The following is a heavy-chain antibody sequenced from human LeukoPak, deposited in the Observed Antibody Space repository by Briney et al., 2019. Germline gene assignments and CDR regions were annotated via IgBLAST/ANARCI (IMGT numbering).Heavy chain of an antibody. J-gene: IGHJ4*02. V-gene: IGHV4-59*12. Sequence: SETLSLTCTVSGGSISSYYWSWIRQPPGKGLEWIGYNDYSGNTNYNPSLKSQVTISVDTSKNQFSLKLSSVTAADTAVYYCAREDLEYSSSSDYWGQGTLVTVSS. CDR1: GGSISSYY. CDR3: AREDLEYSSSSDY. D-gene: IGHD6-6*01. CDR2: NDYSGNT.